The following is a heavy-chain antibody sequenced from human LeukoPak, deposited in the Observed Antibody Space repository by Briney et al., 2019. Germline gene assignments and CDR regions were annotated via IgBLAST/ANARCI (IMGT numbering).Heavy chain of an antibody. Sequence: PSETLSLTCSVSGGSISSSSYYWGWVRQPPWKGLEWIGSIYYDGSAYYNPSLKSRVTISVDTSKNQLSLILNSVTAADTAVYYCARDLRYYGMDVWGQGTTVTVSS. J-gene: IGHJ6*02. CDR1: GGSISSSSYY. V-gene: IGHV4-39*02. CDR2: IYYDGSA. CDR3: ARDLRYYGMDV.